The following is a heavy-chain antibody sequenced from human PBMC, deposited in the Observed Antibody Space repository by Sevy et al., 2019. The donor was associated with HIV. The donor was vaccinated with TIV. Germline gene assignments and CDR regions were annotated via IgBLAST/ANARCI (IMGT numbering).Heavy chain of an antibody. Sequence: GGSLRLSCVASGFTFSSYEMNWVRQAPGKGLEWVSYIGNSGTSMYYSDSVRGRFTTSRDNARNSLYLQMNSLRAEDTAVYYCARDFPPSATTVAHFDCWGQGTLVTVSS. CDR2: IGNSGTSM. CDR1: GFTFSSYE. V-gene: IGHV3-48*03. J-gene: IGHJ4*02. CDR3: ARDFPPSATTVAHFDC. D-gene: IGHD4-17*01.